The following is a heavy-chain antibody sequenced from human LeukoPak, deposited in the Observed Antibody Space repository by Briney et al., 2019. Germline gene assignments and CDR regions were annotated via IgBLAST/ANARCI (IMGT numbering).Heavy chain of an antibody. CDR2: LYSDGNT. CDR3: ARGVEPLAANTLAY. V-gene: IGHV3-53*01. Sequence: GGSLRLSCAASGFTAITYDMTWVRQAPGKGLEWVSVLYSDGNTKYADSVQGRFTISRDNSKNTLYLEMNSLSPDDTAVYYCARGVEPLAANTLAYWGQGTLVTVSS. CDR1: GFTAITYD. D-gene: IGHD1-14*01. J-gene: IGHJ4*02.